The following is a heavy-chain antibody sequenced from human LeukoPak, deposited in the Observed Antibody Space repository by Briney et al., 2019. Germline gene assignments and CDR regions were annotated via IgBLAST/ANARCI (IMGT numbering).Heavy chain of an antibody. Sequence: GRSLRLSCAASGFTFSSYAMHWVRQAPGKGLEWVAVISYDGSNKYYADSVKGRFTISRDNSKNTLYLQMNSLRAEDTAVYYCARDAADGSYYDHWGQGTLVTVSS. V-gene: IGHV3-30-3*01. J-gene: IGHJ4*02. CDR2: ISYDGSNK. D-gene: IGHD6-13*01. CDR1: GFTFSSYA. CDR3: ARDAADGSYYDH.